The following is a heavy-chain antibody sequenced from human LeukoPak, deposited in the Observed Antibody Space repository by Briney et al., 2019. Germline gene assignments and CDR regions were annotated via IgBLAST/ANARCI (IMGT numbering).Heavy chain of an antibody. CDR2: INHSGST. J-gene: IGHJ4*02. CDR3: ASGPQLTPFDY. CDR1: GGSSSGYY. Sequence: SETLSLTCAVYGGSSSGYYWSWIRQPPGKGLEWIGEINHSGSTNYNPSLKSRVTISVDTSKNQFSLKLSSVTAADTAVYYCASGPQLTPFDYWGQGTLVTVSS. V-gene: IGHV4-34*01. D-gene: IGHD1-1*01.